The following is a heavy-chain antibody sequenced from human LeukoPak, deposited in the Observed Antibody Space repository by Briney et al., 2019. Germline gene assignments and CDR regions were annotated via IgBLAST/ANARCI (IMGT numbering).Heavy chain of an antibody. CDR1: GFTFSSYA. Sequence: GRSLRLSCAASGFTFSSYAMHWVRQAPGKGLEWVAVISYDGSNKYYADSVKGRFTISGDNSKNTLYLQMNSLRAEDTAVYYCAKDARTFSYCSTTSCSPVDLWGRGTLVTVSS. CDR3: AKDARTFSYCSTTSCSPVDL. J-gene: IGHJ2*01. V-gene: IGHV3-30-3*01. CDR2: ISYDGSNK. D-gene: IGHD2-2*01.